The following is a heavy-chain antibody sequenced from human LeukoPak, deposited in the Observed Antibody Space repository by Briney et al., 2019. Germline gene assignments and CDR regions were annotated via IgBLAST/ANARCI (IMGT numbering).Heavy chain of an antibody. J-gene: IGHJ4*02. CDR2: IIPIFGTA. CDR1: GGTFSSYA. Sequence: GASVKVSCKASGGTFSSYAISWVRQAPGQGLEWMGGIIPIFGTANYAQKFQGRVTITADESTSTAYMELSSLRSEDTAVYYCARAGWYVAGTDYWGQGTLVTVSS. V-gene: IGHV1-69*13. D-gene: IGHD6-19*01. CDR3: ARAGWYVAGTDY.